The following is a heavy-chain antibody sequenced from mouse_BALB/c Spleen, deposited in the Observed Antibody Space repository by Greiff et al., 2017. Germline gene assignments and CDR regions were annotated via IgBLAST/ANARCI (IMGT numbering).Heavy chain of an antibody. Sequence: EVKLVESGGGLVQPGGSRKLSCAASGFTFSGFGMHWVRQAPEKGLAWVAYISSGSSTIYYADTVKGRFTISRDNPKNTLSLQMTSLRSEDTAMYDYARPQYRYDGFAYWGQGTLVTVSA. V-gene: IGHV5-17*02. J-gene: IGHJ3*01. CDR1: GFTFSGFG. CDR3: ARPQYRYDGFAY. CDR2: ISSGSSTI. D-gene: IGHD2-14*01.